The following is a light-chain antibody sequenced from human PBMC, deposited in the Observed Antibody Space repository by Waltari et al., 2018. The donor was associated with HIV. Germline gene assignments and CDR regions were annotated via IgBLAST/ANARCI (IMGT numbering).Light chain of an antibody. CDR1: QSISTW. CDR2: QAS. Sequence: DIQMTQSPSTLSASVGDRVIITCRASQSISTWLAWYQQKPGKAPKLLIYQASSLETGVPLRFGGSGSGTEFTLTISSLQPDDFATYYCQQYNTYSTFGQGTKVEIK. J-gene: IGKJ1*01. CDR3: QQYNTYST. V-gene: IGKV1-5*03.